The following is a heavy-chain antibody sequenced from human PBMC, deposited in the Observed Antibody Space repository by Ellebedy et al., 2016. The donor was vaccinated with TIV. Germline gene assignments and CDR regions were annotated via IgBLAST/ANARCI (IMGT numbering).Heavy chain of an antibody. V-gene: IGHV3-48*02. CDR3: ARDGRDRPRAPCDD. D-gene: IGHD1-14*01. Sequence: GGPLRLSXAASGFTFSSYSMNWVRQAPGKGLEWVSYISSSSSTIYYADSVKGRFTISRDNAKNSLYLQMNSLRDEETAVYYCARDGRDRPRAPCDDWGQGSLVTVAS. J-gene: IGHJ4*02. CDR1: GFTFSSYS. CDR2: ISSSSSTI.